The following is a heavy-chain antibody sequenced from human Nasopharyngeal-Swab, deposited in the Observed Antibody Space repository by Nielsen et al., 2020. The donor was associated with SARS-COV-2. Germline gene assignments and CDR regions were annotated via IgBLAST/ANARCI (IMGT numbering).Heavy chain of an antibody. J-gene: IGHJ4*02. CDR3: AREVSF. CDR2: IDTDTGKP. D-gene: IGHD5/OR15-5a*01. Sequence: ASVKVSCKASGYTFTGYPMNWVRQASGQGFEWMGWIDTDTGKPTYAQGFTGRFVFSSDTSVSTAYLQISSLKAEDTAVYYCAREVSFWGQGTLVTVSS. CDR1: GYTFTGYP. V-gene: IGHV7-4-1*02.